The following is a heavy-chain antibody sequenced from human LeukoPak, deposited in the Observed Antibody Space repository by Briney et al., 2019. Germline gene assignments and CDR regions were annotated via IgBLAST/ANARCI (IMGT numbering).Heavy chain of an antibody. CDR2: ISYDGSNK. D-gene: IGHD6-19*01. J-gene: IGHJ4*02. CDR3: ARSSSGYYLWDY. Sequence: GGSLRLSCAASGFTFSSYSMNWVRQAPGKGLEWVAVISYDGSNKYYADSVKGRFTISRDNSKNTLYLQMNSLRAEDTAVYYCARSSSGYYLWDYWGQGTLVTVSS. V-gene: IGHV3-30*03. CDR1: GFTFSSYS.